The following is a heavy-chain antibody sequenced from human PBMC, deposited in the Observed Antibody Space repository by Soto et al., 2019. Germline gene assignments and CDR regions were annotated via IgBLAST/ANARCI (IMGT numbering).Heavy chain of an antibody. Sequence: ASVKVSCKASGYTFTSYDINWVRQATGQGLEWMGWMNPNSGNTGYAQKFQGRVTMTRNTSISTAYMELSSLRSEDTAVYYCARGSNDDYGDYYYYGMDVWGQGTTVTVSS. CDR2: MNPNSGNT. CDR3: ARGSNDDYGDYYYYGMDV. J-gene: IGHJ6*02. CDR1: GYTFTSYD. D-gene: IGHD4-17*01. V-gene: IGHV1-8*01.